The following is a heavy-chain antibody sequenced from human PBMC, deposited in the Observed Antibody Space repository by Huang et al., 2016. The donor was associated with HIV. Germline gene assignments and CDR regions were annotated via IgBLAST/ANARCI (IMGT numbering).Heavy chain of an antibody. CDR1: GGSFTGNY. Sequence: QMQLQQRGAGLLKPSETLSLTCGVSGGSFTGNYLTWIRQAPGKGLEWTGEVNDSGATTYNPARNGRVTISLDKSNRELSLNLRSVTAADTAVYYCARQWTILEWLLGLDVWGQGTTVIVSS. J-gene: IGHJ6*02. CDR3: ARQWTILEWLLGLDV. V-gene: IGHV4-34*02. CDR2: VNDSGAT. D-gene: IGHD3-3*01.